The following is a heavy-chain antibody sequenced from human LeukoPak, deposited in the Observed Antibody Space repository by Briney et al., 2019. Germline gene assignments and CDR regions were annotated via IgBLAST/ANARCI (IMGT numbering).Heavy chain of an antibody. J-gene: IGHJ4*02. Sequence: GGSLRLSCAASGFTFSSYSMKWVRQAPGEGLEWVSHISTTSSTIYYADSVKGRFTISRDNAKNSLYLQMNSLRADDTAVYYCARDLAHWGQGTLVTVSS. CDR3: ARDLAH. CDR2: ISTTSSTI. V-gene: IGHV3-48*01. CDR1: GFTFSSYS.